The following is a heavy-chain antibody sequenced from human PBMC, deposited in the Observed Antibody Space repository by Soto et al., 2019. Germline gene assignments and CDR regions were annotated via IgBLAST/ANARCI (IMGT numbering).Heavy chain of an antibody. CDR3: ASKILLGY. Sequence: HPGGSLRLSCTASGFTFSNYAMHWVRQAPGKGLEWVAAISDDGNRKYYADSVKGRFTISRDNSKNTLDLQMNSLRADDTAMYYCASKILLGYWGQGTLVTVSS. CDR2: ISDDGNRK. J-gene: IGHJ4*02. D-gene: IGHD3-16*01. V-gene: IGHV3-30-3*01. CDR1: GFTFSNYA.